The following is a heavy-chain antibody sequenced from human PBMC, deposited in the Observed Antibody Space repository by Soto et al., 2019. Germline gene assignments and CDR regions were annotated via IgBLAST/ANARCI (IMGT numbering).Heavy chain of an antibody. J-gene: IGHJ3*02. V-gene: IGHV4-4*02. Sequence: QVQLQESGPGLVKPSGTLSLTCAVSGASISSDNWWSWVRQPPGKGLEWMGEIYHTGSTFYNPSLKSRVTVPLDKSNNQFSLRLTSVTPADTAVYYCAKNTCYGGRRDTAFHIWGQGTTVTVSP. CDR2: IYHTGST. D-gene: IGHD2-15*01. CDR3: AKNTCYGGRRDTAFHI. CDR1: GASISSDNW.